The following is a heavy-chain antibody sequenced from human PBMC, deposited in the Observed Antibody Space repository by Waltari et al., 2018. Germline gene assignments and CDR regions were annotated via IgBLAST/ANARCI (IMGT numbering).Heavy chain of an antibody. CDR3: ARGGGGDWEWFDP. D-gene: IGHD2-21*02. CDR2: IYYTGST. V-gene: IGHV4-59*01. J-gene: IGHJ5*02. Sequence: QVQLQESGPSLLKPSATLSLLCTVSGGSISGFYWSWVRQPTGKGLDWIGYIYYTGSTNFNPSLKSRVTMSVDTSKNQFSLKLSSVTAADTAFYYCARGGGGDWEWFDPWGQGTLVTVSS. CDR1: GGSISGFY.